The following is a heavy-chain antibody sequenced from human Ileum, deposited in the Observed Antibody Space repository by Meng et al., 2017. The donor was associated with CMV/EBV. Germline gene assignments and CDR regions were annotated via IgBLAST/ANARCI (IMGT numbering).Heavy chain of an antibody. J-gene: IGHJ4*01. CDR3: ARGFYDFWEPDY. V-gene: IGHV4-39*07. CDR2: IYYTGTT. CDR1: GGPISSGTHF. Sequence: CPGAVKPSAAPPLSRSVSGGPISSGTHFWVWIRQPPGKGLEWIGTIYYTGTTYYNPSLKSRVTISVDTSKNQFSLKLSSVTAADTALYYCARGFYDFWEPDYWGHGTLVTVPS. D-gene: IGHD3/OR15-3a*01.